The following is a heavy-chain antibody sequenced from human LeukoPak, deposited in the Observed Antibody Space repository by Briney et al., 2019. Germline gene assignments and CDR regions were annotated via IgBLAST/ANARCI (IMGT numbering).Heavy chain of an antibody. CDR3: ARVLTDVLRFLEWLLLDGPVSDY. Sequence: GGSLRLSCAASGFTFSSYAMSWVRQAPGKGLEWVSAISGSGGSTYYADSVKGRFTISRGNAKNSLYLQMNSLRAEDTAVYYCARVLTDVLRFLEWLLLDGPVSDYWGQGTLVTVSS. D-gene: IGHD3-3*01. V-gene: IGHV3-23*01. J-gene: IGHJ4*02. CDR1: GFTFSSYA. CDR2: ISGSGGST.